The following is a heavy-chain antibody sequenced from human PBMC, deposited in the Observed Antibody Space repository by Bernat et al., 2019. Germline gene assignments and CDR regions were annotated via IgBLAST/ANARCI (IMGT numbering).Heavy chain of an antibody. Sequence: QVQLQESGPGLVKPSGTLSLTCAVSGGSLSSSNWWTWVRQPPGKGREWIGEIWHSGSRNYNPSLNSRVTISVDNSKIQFSLKLTSVTAADTAVYYCARKEGSSWYYMDVWGKGTTVAVFS. V-gene: IGHV4-4*02. CDR2: IWHSGSR. CDR1: GGSLSSSNW. J-gene: IGHJ6*03. D-gene: IGHD6-13*01. CDR3: ARKEGSSWYYMDV.